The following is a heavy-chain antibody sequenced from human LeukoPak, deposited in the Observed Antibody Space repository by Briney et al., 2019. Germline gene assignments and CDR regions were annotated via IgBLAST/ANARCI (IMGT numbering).Heavy chain of an antibody. CDR3: AKDIQLST. Sequence: GGSLRLSCAASGFTFSVAAMTWVRQAPGKGLEWVSLIGASGESTYYADSVKGRFTISRDNSKNTLSLQMNSLRVEDTAMYFCAKDIQLSTWGLGTMATVSS. J-gene: IGHJ3*01. CDR1: GFTFSVAA. CDR2: IGASGEST. D-gene: IGHD5-24*01. V-gene: IGHV3-23*01.